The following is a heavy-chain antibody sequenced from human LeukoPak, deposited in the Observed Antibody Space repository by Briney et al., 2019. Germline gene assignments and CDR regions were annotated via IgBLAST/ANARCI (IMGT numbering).Heavy chain of an antibody. D-gene: IGHD6-19*01. J-gene: IGHJ4*02. CDR1: GLTFSSYS. V-gene: IGHV3-48*02. Sequence: GGSLRLSCAASGLTFSSYSMNWVRQAPGKGLEWVSYISSSSSTIYYADSVKGRFTISRDNAKNSLYLQMNSLRDEDTAVYYCASHSSSGWYYFDYWGQGTLVTVSS. CDR2: ISSSSSTI. CDR3: ASHSSSGWYYFDY.